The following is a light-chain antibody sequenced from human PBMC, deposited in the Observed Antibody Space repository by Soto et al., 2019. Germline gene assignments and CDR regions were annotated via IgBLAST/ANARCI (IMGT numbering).Light chain of an antibody. Sequence: EIVLTQSPATLSLSPGERATLSCRASRGIDTYLAWYQQKRGQAPRLLIYDASNRTTGIPARFSGGGSGTDFTLSIRSIETDDFAVYSCQQRSSWPLTFGGGTKVDIK. J-gene: IGKJ4*01. CDR3: QQRSSWPLT. V-gene: IGKV3-11*01. CDR2: DAS. CDR1: RGIDTY.